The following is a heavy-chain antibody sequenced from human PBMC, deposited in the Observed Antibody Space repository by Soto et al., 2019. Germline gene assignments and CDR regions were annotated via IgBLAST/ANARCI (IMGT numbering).Heavy chain of an antibody. CDR1: GGSISSGDYY. D-gene: IGHD4-4*01. V-gene: IGHV4-30-4*01. Sequence: QVQLQESGPGLVKPSQTLSLTCTVSGGSISSGDYYWSWIRQPPGKGLEWVGYIYYSGSTYYNPSLKSRVTISVDTSRSQFSLKLSSVTAAVTAVYYCASLEYSNYWYFDLWGRGTLVTHSS. CDR3: ASLEYSNYWYFDL. CDR2: IYYSGST. J-gene: IGHJ2*01.